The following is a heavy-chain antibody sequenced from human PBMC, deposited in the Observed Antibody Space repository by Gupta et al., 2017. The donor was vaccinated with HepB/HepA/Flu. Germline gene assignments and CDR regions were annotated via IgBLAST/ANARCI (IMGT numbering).Heavy chain of an antibody. D-gene: IGHD5-12*01. Sequence: QVQLVQSGAEVKKPGASVKVSCKVSGYTLTELSMHWVRQAPGKGLEWMGGFDPEDGETIYAQKFQGRVTMTEDTSTDTAYMELSSLRSEDTAVYYCASTSGYDLGRRDWFDPWGQGTLVTVSS. J-gene: IGHJ5*02. CDR1: GYTLTELS. V-gene: IGHV1-24*01. CDR2: FDPEDGET. CDR3: ASTSGYDLGRRDWFDP.